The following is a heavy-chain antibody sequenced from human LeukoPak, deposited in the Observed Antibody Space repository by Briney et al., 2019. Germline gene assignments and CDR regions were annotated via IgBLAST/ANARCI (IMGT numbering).Heavy chain of an antibody. CDR2: IYPGDSDT. V-gene: IGHV5-51*01. CDR1: GYSFTSYW. CDR3: AGQPSPYSSSYYFDY. Sequence: GESLKISCKGSGYSFTSYWIGWVRQLPGKGLGWVGIIYPGDSDTRYSPSFQGQVTISADKSISTAYLQWSSLKASNTAMYYCAGQPSPYSSSYYFDYWGQGTLVTVSS. J-gene: IGHJ4*02. D-gene: IGHD6-6*01.